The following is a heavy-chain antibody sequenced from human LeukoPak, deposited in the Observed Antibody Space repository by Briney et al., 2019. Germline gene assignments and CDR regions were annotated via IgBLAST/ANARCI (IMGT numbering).Heavy chain of an antibody. J-gene: IGHJ3*02. CDR2: IYFSGTT. CDR1: GDSISTDTYY. Sequence: PSETLSLTCTVSGDSISTDTYYWGWIRQPPGKGLEWIGSIYFSGTTYYNSSLKSRVTISVDTSKNHFSLKLSSVTAADTAVYYCARHATGFYDSTSGAFDIWGQGTMVTVSS. V-gene: IGHV4-39*01. D-gene: IGHD3-22*01. CDR3: ARHATGFYDSTSGAFDI.